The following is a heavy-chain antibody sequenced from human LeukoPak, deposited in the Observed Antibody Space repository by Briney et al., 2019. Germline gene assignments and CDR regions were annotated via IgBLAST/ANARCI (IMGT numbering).Heavy chain of an antibody. CDR2: ISWNSGSI. Sequence: PGRSLRLSCAASGFTFDDYAMHWLRQAPGKGLEWVSGISWNSGSIGYADSVKGRFTISRDNAKNSLYLQMNSLRAEDTALYYCAKDYVGDYGAFDIWGQGTMVTVSS. J-gene: IGHJ3*02. CDR3: AKDYVGDYGAFDI. V-gene: IGHV3-9*01. D-gene: IGHD4-17*01. CDR1: GFTFDDYA.